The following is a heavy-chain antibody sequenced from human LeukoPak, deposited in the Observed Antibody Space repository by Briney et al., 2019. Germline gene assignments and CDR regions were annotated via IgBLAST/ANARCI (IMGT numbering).Heavy chain of an antibody. V-gene: IGHV3-30*18. CDR2: ISYDGSNK. D-gene: IGHD5-18*01. CDR1: GFTFSSYG. Sequence: GGSLRLSCAASGFTFSSYGMHWVRQAPGKGLEWVAVISYDGSNKYYADSVKGRFTISRDNSKNTLYLQMNSLRAEDTAVYYCAKVYIGYSYGPYYGMDVWGQGTTVTVSS. CDR3: AKVYIGYSYGPYYGMDV. J-gene: IGHJ6*02.